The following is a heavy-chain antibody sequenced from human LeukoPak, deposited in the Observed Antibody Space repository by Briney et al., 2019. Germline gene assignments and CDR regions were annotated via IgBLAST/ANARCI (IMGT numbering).Heavy chain of an antibody. CDR3: AKGLTYAGINFDF. Sequence: GGSLRLSCAASGFTFSSYAMSWVRQAPGKGLEWVSAISGSGGSTYYADSVKGRFTISRDNSKNTLYLQMSSLRAEDTAVYYCAKGLTYAGINFDFWGQGTPVTVSS. J-gene: IGHJ4*02. CDR2: ISGSGGST. V-gene: IGHV3-23*01. CDR1: GFTFSSYA. D-gene: IGHD2-2*01.